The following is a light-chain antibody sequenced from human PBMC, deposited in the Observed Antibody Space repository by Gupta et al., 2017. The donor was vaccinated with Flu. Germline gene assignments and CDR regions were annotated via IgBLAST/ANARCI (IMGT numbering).Light chain of an antibody. CDR1: SSNIGSNY. V-gene: IGLV1-47*01. J-gene: IGLJ3*02. Sequence: QSVLTQPPSASGTPGQRVTISCSGSSSNIGSNYVYWYQQLPGTAPKLLIYRNNQRPSGVPDRFSGSKSDTSASLAISGLRSEDEADYYCAAWSDSLSGWVFGGGTKLTVL. CDR3: AAWSDSLSGWV. CDR2: RNN.